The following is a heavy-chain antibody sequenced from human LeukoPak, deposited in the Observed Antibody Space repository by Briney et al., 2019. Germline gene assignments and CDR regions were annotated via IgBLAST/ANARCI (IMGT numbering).Heavy chain of an antibody. CDR1: GYTFTSYD. Sequence: ASVKVSCKASGYTFTSYDINWVRQATGQGLEWMGWMNPNSGNTGYAQKFQGRVTITRNTSISTAYMELRSLRSDDTAVYYCAKDMWRVRGVSDYWGQGTLVTVSS. V-gene: IGHV1-8*03. CDR2: MNPNSGNT. CDR3: AKDMWRVRGVSDY. D-gene: IGHD3-10*01. J-gene: IGHJ4*02.